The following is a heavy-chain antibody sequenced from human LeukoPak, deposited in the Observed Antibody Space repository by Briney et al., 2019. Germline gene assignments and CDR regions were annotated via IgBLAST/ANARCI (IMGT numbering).Heavy chain of an antibody. CDR3: ARLRAYSGYDWPDAFDI. V-gene: IGHV4-39*01. CDR2: IYYSGST. CDR1: GGSISSSSYY. D-gene: IGHD5-12*01. J-gene: IGHJ3*02. Sequence: SETLSLTCTVSGGSISSSSYYWGWIRQPPGKGLEWIGSIYYSGSTYYNPSLKSRVTISVDTSKNQFSLKLSSVTAADTAVYYCARLRAYSGYDWPDAFDIWGQGTMVTVSS.